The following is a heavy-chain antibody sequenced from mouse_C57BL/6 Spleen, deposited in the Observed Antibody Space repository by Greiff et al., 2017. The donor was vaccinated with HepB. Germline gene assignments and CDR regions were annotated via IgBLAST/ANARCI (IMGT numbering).Heavy chain of an antibody. CDR1: GYAFSSSW. V-gene: IGHV1-82*01. D-gene: IGHD1-1*01. CDR3: ARFGYYYGSSNWYFDV. J-gene: IGHJ1*03. Sequence: VQLVESGPELVKPGASVKISCKASGYAFSSSWMNWVKQRPGKGLEWIGRIYPGDGDTNYNGKFKGKATLTADKSSSTAYMQLSSLTSEDSAVYFCARFGYYYGSSNWYFDVWGTGTTVTVSS. CDR2: IYPGDGDT.